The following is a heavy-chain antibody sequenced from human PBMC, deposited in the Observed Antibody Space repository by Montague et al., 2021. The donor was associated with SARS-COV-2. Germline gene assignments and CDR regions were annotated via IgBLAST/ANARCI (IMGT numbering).Heavy chain of an antibody. CDR2: INHRGTS. V-gene: IGHV4-34*01. CDR3: ARGRQHFNMIVVVMTGGEYYLDY. CDR1: GGSFSDYY. D-gene: IGHD3-22*01. J-gene: IGHJ4*02. Sequence: SETLSLTCAVYGGSFSDYYWSWIRQPPGKGLEWIGEINHRGTSKYNTSLKSRVSISLDTSKNQFSLCLSSVTAADTAVYYCARGRQHFNMIVVVMTGGEYYLDYWGQGTLVTVSS.